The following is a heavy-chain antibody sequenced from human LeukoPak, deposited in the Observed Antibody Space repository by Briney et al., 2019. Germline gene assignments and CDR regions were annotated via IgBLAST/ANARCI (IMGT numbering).Heavy chain of an antibody. CDR3: ARGSIAARPYYFDY. D-gene: IGHD6-6*01. Sequence: GGSLRLSCAASGFTFSSYWMSWVRQAPGKGLEWVANIKQDGSEKYYVDSVKGRFTISRDNAKNSLYLQMNGRRAEDTAVYYCARGSIAARPYYFDYWGQGTLVTVSS. J-gene: IGHJ4*02. V-gene: IGHV3-7*04. CDR1: GFTFSSYW. CDR2: IKQDGSEK.